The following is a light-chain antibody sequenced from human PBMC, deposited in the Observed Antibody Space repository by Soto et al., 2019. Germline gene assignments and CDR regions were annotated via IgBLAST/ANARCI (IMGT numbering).Light chain of an antibody. CDR3: QQYAASPRT. V-gene: IGKV3-20*01. Sequence: EIVLTQSPGTLSLSPRERATLSCRASQSVSNAYLAWYQHKVGQSPRLLIYGASNRAPGIPDRFSGSVSGTDFTLTISRLEPEDFAVYYCQQYAASPRTFGQGTQVEVK. CDR2: GAS. CDR1: QSVSNAY. J-gene: IGKJ1*01.